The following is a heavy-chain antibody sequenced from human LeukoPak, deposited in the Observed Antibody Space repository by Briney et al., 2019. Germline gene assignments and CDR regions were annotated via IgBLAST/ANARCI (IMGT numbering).Heavy chain of an antibody. D-gene: IGHD6-13*01. V-gene: IGHV4-39*07. Sequence: PSETLSLTCTVSGGSISSSSYYWGWIRQPPGKGLEWIGSIYYSGSTYYNPSLKSRVTISVDTSKNQFSLKLSSVTAADTAVYYCARDSTQKSIAAAGDDAFDIWGQGTMVTVSS. CDR1: GGSISSSSYY. CDR3: ARDSTQKSIAAAGDDAFDI. J-gene: IGHJ3*02. CDR2: IYYSGST.